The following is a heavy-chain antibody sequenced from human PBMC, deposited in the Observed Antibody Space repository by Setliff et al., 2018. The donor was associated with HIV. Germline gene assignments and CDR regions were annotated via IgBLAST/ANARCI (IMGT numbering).Heavy chain of an antibody. D-gene: IGHD2-15*01. CDR1: GGSISSSSYY. J-gene: IGHJ6*02. V-gene: IGHV4-39*07. CDR3: AREQYHFVVDYYYYYGMDV. Sequence: SETLSLTCTVSGGSISSSSYYWGWIRQPPGKGLEWIGSIYYSGTTYYNPSLKSRITISVDTSKNQFSLQLKHVTAADTAIYYCAREQYHFVVDYYYYYGMDVWGQGNTVTVSS. CDR2: IYYSGTT.